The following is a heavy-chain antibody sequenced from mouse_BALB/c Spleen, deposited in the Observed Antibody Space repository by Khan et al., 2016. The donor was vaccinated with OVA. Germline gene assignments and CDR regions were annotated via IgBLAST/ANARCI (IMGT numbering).Heavy chain of an antibody. CDR2: IIPSTVYT. Sequence: QVQLQQSGAELARPGASVKMSCKASGYTLTSYTMHWVKQRPGQGLDWIAYIIPSTVYTNYNQKFKDKVTLTADNASSTAYMQLSSLTSEDADVFYCARDFQYYGSRCSMDNWGQGTSVTVSS. CDR3: ARDFQYYGSRCSMDN. D-gene: IGHD1-1*01. CDR1: GYTLTSYT. J-gene: IGHJ4*01. V-gene: IGHV1-4*01.